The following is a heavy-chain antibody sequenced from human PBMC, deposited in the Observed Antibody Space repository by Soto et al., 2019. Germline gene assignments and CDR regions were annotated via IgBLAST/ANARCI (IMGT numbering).Heavy chain of an antibody. D-gene: IGHD3-10*01. Sequence: EVQLLESGGGLVQPGGSLRLSCAASRFTFSTYAMSWVRQAPGKGLEWVSDIRGSGGNTYYADSVKGRFTISRDNSKNTVYLQMSSLRAEDTAVYYCAKSAMVRGGGWFDPWGQGTLVTVSS. V-gene: IGHV3-23*01. CDR3: AKSAMVRGGGWFDP. CDR2: IRGSGGNT. CDR1: RFTFSTYA. J-gene: IGHJ5*02.